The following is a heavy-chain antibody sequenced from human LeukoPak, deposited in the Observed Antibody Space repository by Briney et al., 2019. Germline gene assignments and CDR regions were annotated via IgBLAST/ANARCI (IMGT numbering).Heavy chain of an antibody. V-gene: IGHV1-69*13. CDR1: GYTFTGYH. Sequence: SVTVSFTASGYTFTGYHMHWVRQAPGQGLEWMGRIIPIFGTANHAQKFQGRVTITADESTSTAYMELSSLRSEDTAVYYCAREGVDYDFWSGYYPRYGMDVWGQGTTVTVSS. CDR2: IIPIFGTA. D-gene: IGHD3-3*01. CDR3: AREGVDYDFWSGYYPRYGMDV. J-gene: IGHJ6*02.